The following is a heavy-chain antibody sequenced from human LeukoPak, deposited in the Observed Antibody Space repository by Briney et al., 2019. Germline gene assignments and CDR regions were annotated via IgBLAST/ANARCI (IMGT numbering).Heavy chain of an antibody. CDR3: ARYTVVTPGYYFDY. V-gene: IGHV4-34*01. D-gene: IGHD4-23*01. J-gene: IGHJ4*02. CDR1: GGSFSGYY. CDR2: TNHSGST. Sequence: PSETLSLTCAVYGGSFSGYYWSWIRQPPGKGLEWIGETNHSGSTNYNPSLKSRVTISVDTSKNQFSLKLSSVTAADTAVYYCARYTVVTPGYYFDYWGQGTLVTVSS.